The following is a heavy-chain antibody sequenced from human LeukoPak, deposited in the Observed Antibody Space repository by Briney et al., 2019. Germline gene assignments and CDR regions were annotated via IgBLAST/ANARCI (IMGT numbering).Heavy chain of an antibody. Sequence: SETLSLTCTVSGGSISTSSYYWGWIRQPPGKGLEWIGIIYYSGSTYYNPSLKSRVTISVDTSKNQFSLKLSSVTAADTAVYYCARDCDQDTLSLYYYYGMDVWGQGTTVTVSS. D-gene: IGHD5-18*01. CDR1: GGSISTSSYY. J-gene: IGHJ6*02. CDR3: ARDCDQDTLSLYYYYGMDV. CDR2: IYYSGST. V-gene: IGHV4-39*07.